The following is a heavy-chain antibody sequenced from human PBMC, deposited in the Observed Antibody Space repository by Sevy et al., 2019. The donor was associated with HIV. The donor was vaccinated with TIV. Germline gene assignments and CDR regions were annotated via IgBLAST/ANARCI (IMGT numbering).Heavy chain of an antibody. CDR1: GGSISSTSYY. CDR3: ARQSWYTSSWFWFDP. J-gene: IGHJ5*02. V-gene: IGHV4-39*01. D-gene: IGHD6-13*01. Sequence: SETLSLTCSVSGGSISSTSYYWGWIRQPPGKGLEWIGTIYYTGNTDYNPSLKSRVTISVDTSKNRFSLKLSSVTAADTAVYYCARQSWYTSSWFWFDPRGQGTLVTVSS. CDR2: IYYTGNT.